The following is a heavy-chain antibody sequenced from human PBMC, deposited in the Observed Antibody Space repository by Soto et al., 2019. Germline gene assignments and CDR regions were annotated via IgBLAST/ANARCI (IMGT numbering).Heavy chain of an antibody. CDR3: AREDRGAFDI. D-gene: IGHD1-26*01. CDR2: IHSDGSST. J-gene: IGHJ3*02. V-gene: IGHV3-74*01. Sequence: EVQLVESGGGLVQPGESLRLSCVASGFTFSYYWMHWVRQGPGKGLVWVSRIHSDGSSTTYADYVKGRFTMSRDNAKNTLYLQMNSLRAEDTAVYYCAREDRGAFDIWGKGTVVTVSS. CDR1: GFTFSYYW.